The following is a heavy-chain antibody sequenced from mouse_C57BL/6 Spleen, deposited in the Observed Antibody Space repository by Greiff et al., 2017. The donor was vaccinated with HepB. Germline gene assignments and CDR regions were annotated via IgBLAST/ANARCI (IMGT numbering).Heavy chain of an antibody. CDR1: GYAFSSYW. J-gene: IGHJ1*03. V-gene: IGHV1-80*01. Sequence: VQLQESGAELVKPGASVKISCKASGYAFSSYWMNWVKQRPGKGLEWIGQIYPGDGDTNYNGKFKGKATLTADKSSSTAYMQLSSLTSEDSAVYFCARDSRGHWYFDVWGTGTTVTVSS. CDR3: ARDSRGHWYFDV. CDR2: IYPGDGDT. D-gene: IGHD1-1*01.